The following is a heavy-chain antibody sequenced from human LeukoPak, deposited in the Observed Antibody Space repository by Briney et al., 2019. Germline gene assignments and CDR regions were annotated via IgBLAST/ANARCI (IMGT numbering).Heavy chain of an antibody. J-gene: IGHJ5*02. CDR3: TRDPPAVAINTYA. CDR2: IYSDGET. D-gene: IGHD6-13*01. V-gene: IGHV3-66*01. Sequence: GGSLRLSCAASGVSVSSNFMIWVRQAPGKGLEWISGIYSDGETSYADSVKGRFSISRDNSKNTLYLQMNSLRVDDTAVYYCTRDPPAVAINTYAWGQGTLVTVSS. CDR1: GVSVSSNF.